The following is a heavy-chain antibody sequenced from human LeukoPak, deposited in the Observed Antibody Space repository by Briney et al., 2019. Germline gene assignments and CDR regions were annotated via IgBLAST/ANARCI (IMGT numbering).Heavy chain of an antibody. Sequence: GRSLRLSCAASGFTFSSYAMYRVRQAPGKGLEWVAVLSSDGSKKYYADSVQGRFTISRDSSKNTLYLQMNSLRAGDTAVYYCARERLRGVAPDYWGQGTLVTVSS. CDR2: LSSDGSKK. V-gene: IGHV3-30*14. CDR3: ARERLRGVAPDY. J-gene: IGHJ4*02. D-gene: IGHD3-10*01. CDR1: GFTFSSYA.